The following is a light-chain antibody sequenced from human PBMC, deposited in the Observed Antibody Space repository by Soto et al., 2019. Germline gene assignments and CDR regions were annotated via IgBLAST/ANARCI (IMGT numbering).Light chain of an antibody. CDR3: QVWDSSTAWV. V-gene: IGLV3-9*01. J-gene: IGLJ3*02. Sequence: YELSQPLSVSVALGQTARITCGGTNIGSKDVHWYQQKPGQAPVMVIYRDFNRPSGIPERFSGSDSGNTATLTISRAQAGDEADYYCQVWDSSTAWVFGGGTKLTVL. CDR2: RDF. CDR1: NIGSKD.